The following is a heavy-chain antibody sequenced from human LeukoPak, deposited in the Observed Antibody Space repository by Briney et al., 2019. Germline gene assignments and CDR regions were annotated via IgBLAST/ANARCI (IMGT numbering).Heavy chain of an antibody. CDR3: ARQSRGRAGAGTSDY. J-gene: IGHJ4*02. Sequence: GESLKISCKVSGYSFTSYWIGWVRQMPGKGLEWMGTIYPGDSDTSYSPSFQGQVTISADKSISTAFLQWSSLKVSDTAMYYCARQSRGRAGAGTSDYWGQGTLVTVSS. V-gene: IGHV5-51*01. CDR2: IYPGDSDT. D-gene: IGHD6-19*01. CDR1: GYSFTSYW.